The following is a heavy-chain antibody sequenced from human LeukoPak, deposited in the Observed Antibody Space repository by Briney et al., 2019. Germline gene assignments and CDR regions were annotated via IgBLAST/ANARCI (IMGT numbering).Heavy chain of an antibody. CDR1: GGSISSYY. D-gene: IGHD2-21*01. CDR2: IYYSGST. CDR3: AREAYCGGDCPKEGVDAFDI. V-gene: IGHV4-59*01. J-gene: IGHJ3*02. Sequence: PSETLSLTCTVSGGSISSYYWSWIRQPPGKGLEWIGYIYYSGSTNYNPSLKSRVTISVDTSKNQFSLKLSSVTAADTAVYYCAREAYCGGDCPKEGVDAFDIWGQGTMVTVSS.